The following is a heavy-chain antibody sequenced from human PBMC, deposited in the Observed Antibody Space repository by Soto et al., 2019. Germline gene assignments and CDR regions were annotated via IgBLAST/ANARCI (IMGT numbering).Heavy chain of an antibody. Sequence: QVQLVQSGAEVKKPGSSVKVSCKASGGTFSSYAISWVRQAPGQGLEWMGGIIPIFGTANYAQKFQGRVTITADESTSPAYTELSSLRSEDTAVYYCARYGHRDGYNYGGFFDYWDHGTLVTVSS. V-gene: IGHV1-69*01. J-gene: IGHJ4*01. CDR2: IIPIFGTA. CDR1: GGTFSSYA. CDR3: ARYGHRDGYNYGGFFDY. D-gene: IGHD4-17*01.